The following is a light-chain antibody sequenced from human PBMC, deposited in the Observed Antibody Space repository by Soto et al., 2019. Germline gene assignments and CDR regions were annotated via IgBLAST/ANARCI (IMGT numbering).Light chain of an antibody. Sequence: QSALTQPASVSGSPGQSITISCTGTSSDVGSYNLVSWYQQKPGKAPKLMIYEADKRPSGVSDRFSGSKSGNTASLTISGLQAEDEADYYCCAYAGSSTLVFGGGTKLTVL. CDR3: CAYAGSSTLV. CDR1: SSDVGSYNL. J-gene: IGLJ2*01. CDR2: EAD. V-gene: IGLV2-23*01.